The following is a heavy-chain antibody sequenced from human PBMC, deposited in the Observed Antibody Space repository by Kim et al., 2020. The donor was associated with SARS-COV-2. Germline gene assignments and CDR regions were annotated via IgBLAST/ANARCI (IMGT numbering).Heavy chain of an antibody. J-gene: IGHJ1*01. CDR1: GGSISSYY. V-gene: IGHV4-59*01. CDR2: IYYSGST. D-gene: IGHD3-10*01. Sequence: SETLSLTCTVSGGSISSYYWSWIRQPPGKGLEWIGYIYYSGSTNYNPSLKSRVTISVDTSKNQFSLKLSSVTAADTAVYYCARDMAGLGEYFQHWGQGTLVTVSS. CDR3: ARDMAGLGEYFQH.